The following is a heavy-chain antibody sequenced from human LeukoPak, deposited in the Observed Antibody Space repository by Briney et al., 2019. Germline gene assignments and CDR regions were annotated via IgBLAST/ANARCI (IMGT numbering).Heavy chain of an antibody. CDR1: GYTFTSNY. Sequence: AASVKVSFKASGYTFTSNYIHWVRQAPGQGLEWMGMIYPRDGSTSYAQKFQGRVTMTRDTSISTAYMELSRLRSDDTAVYYCAGGERPFDYWGQGTLVTVSS. CDR2: IYPRDGST. D-gene: IGHD1-1*01. V-gene: IGHV1-2*02. CDR3: AGGERPFDY. J-gene: IGHJ4*02.